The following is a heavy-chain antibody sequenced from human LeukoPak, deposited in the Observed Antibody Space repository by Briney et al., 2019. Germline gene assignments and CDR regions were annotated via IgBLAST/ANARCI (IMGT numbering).Heavy chain of an antibody. CDR3: AREQWQTHDFDY. CDR1: GDSIGSNY. CDR2: IYYSGRN. V-gene: IGHV4-59*12. J-gene: IGHJ4*02. Sequence: SETLSLTCTISGDSIGSNYWSWIRQSPEKGLEWIGYIYYSGRNNYNPSLKSRVTISVDTSKNQFFLILSSVTAADTAVYYCAREQWQTHDFDYWGQGTLVTVSS. D-gene: IGHD6-19*01.